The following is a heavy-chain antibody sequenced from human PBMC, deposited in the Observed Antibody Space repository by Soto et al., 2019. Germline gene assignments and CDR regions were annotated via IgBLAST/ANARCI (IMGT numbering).Heavy chain of an antibody. CDR3: ARGYDSSGYYYGDAFDI. CDR2: ISYDGSNK. V-gene: IGHV3-30-3*01. Sequence: GGSLRLSCTASGFPFSSYTMHWLRRAPGKGLEWVAVISYDGSNKYYADSVKGRFTISRDNSKNTLYLQMNSLRAEDTAVYYCARGYDSSGYYYGDAFDIWGQGTMVTVSS. D-gene: IGHD3-22*01. J-gene: IGHJ3*02. CDR1: GFPFSSYT.